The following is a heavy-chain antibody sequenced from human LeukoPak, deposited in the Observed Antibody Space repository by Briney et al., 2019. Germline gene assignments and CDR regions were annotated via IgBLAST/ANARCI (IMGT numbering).Heavy chain of an antibody. V-gene: IGHV1-2*02. D-gene: IGHD2-15*01. J-gene: IGHJ3*01. CDR3: ATKGGLTPNTLAM. CDR2: MDPNSGDT. CDR1: GYNFSVYY. Sequence: ASVKVSCKGSGYNFSVYYMHWVRQAPGQGLEWMGWMDPNSGDTIYAPKFQGRVSMTRDTSITTAYMELSSLTFDASAIYYCATKGGLTPNTLAMWGHGTMVTVSS.